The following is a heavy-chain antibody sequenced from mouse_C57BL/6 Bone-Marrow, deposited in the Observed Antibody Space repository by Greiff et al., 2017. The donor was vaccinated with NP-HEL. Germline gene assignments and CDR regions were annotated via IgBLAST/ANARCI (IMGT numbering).Heavy chain of an antibody. CDR3: ARRELRPGAMDY. V-gene: IGHV5-2*03. Sequence: EVKVEESGGGLVQPGESLKLSCESNEYEFPSHDMSWVRKTPEKRLELVAAINSDGGSTYYPDTMERRFIISRDNTKKTLYLQMSSLRSEDTALYYCARRELRPGAMDYWGQGTSVTVSS. J-gene: IGHJ4*01. D-gene: IGHD3-2*02. CDR2: INSDGGST. CDR1: EYEFPSHD.